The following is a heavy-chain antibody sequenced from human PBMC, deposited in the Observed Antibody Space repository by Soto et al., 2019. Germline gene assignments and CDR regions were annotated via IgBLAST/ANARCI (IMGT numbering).Heavy chain of an antibody. J-gene: IGHJ4*02. Sequence: SETLSLTCGVSGDSTRSRYWWTWLRRPPQRGLEYIGEIFHDGTANYYPSFERRVAISVDTSKNQFSLKPTCVTAADTAIYFCVRLVYDTRLNYMYFDFWGQGALVTVSS. V-gene: IGHV4-4*02. D-gene: IGHD3-10*01. CDR2: IFHDGTA. CDR3: VRLVYDTRLNYMYFDF. CDR1: GDSTRSRYW.